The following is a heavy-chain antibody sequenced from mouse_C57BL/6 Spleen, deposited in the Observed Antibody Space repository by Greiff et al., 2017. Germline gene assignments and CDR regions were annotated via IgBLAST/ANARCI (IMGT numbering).Heavy chain of an antibody. V-gene: IGHV6-3*01. Sequence: EVKLEESGGGLVQPGGSMKLSCVASGFTFSNYWMNWVRQSPEKGLEWVAQIRLKSDNYATHYAESVKGRFTISRDDSKSSVYLQMNNLRAEDTGIYYCTGSYYSGSSPFAYWGQGTLVTVSA. J-gene: IGHJ3*01. CDR3: TGSYYSGSSPFAY. CDR1: GFTFSNYW. CDR2: IRLKSDNYAT. D-gene: IGHD1-1*01.